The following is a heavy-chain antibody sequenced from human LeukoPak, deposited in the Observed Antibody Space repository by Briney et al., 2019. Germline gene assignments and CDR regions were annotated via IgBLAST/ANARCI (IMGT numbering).Heavy chain of an antibody. CDR3: ARYSSGWSGIDAFDI. CDR2: IYYTGST. Sequence: PSETLSLTCTVSGGPISNYYWSWIRQPPGKGLEWIGYIYYTGSTNYNPSLKSRVTISVDTSKNQFSLKLSSVTAADTAVYYCARYSSGWSGIDAFDIWGQGTMVTVSS. J-gene: IGHJ3*02. CDR1: GGPISNYY. D-gene: IGHD6-19*01. V-gene: IGHV4-59*08.